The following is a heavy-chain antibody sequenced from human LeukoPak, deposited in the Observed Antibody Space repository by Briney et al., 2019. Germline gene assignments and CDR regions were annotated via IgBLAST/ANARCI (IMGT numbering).Heavy chain of an antibody. D-gene: IGHD6-19*01. CDR1: GFTFNSYG. J-gene: IGHJ6*02. CDR2: KTSDGSKK. CDR3: AKDRVAVAGTDGYYGMDV. Sequence: GGSLRLSCAASGFTFNSYGMNWVRQAPGKGLEWVAVKTSDGSKKYYADSVKGRFTISRDNSKKTLYLQLNSLRAEDTAVYYCAKDRVAVAGTDGYYGMDVWGQGTTVTVSS. V-gene: IGHV3-30*18.